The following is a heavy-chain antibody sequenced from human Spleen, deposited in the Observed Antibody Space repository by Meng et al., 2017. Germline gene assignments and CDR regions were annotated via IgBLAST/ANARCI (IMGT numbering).Heavy chain of an antibody. CDR1: GFTFSGSA. J-gene: IGHJ4*02. CDR2: IRSKANSYAT. V-gene: IGHV3-73*01. D-gene: IGHD1-26*01. CDR3: TWDDKAVSDY. Sequence: GGSLRLSCAASGFTFSGSAMHWVRQASGKGREWVGRIRSKANSYATAYAASVKGRFTISRDDSKSTLYLQMSGLRIDDTGVYYCTWDDKAVSDYWGQGTLVTVSS.